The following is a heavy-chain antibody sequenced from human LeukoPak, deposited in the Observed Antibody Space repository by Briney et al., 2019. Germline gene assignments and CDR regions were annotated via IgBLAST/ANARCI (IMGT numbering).Heavy chain of an antibody. J-gene: IGHJ3*02. D-gene: IGHD2-8*01. Sequence: SETLSLTCTVSGGSISSSSYHWGWIRQPPGKGLEWIASIYFSGSAYYNPSLKSRVTISVDTSKNQFSLKLRSVTAADTAVYYCAREWPLAVGDPGVFDIWGQGTMVTVSS. CDR3: AREWPLAVGDPGVFDI. V-gene: IGHV4-39*07. CDR1: GGSISSSSYH. CDR2: IYFSGSA.